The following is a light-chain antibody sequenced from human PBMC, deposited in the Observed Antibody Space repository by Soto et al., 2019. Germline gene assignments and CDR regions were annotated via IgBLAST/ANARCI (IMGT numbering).Light chain of an antibody. J-gene: IGKJ2*01. CDR2: AAS. CDR3: QQYYSYPYT. Sequence: DLEMTQSPSSLSASVGDRVTFTCRASQGISHYLAWFQQKPGKAPKTLIYAASSLQDGVPRKFSGTRSGTDFTLTISSLESEDFATYYCQQYYSYPYTFGQGTKLDLK. CDR1: QGISHY. V-gene: IGKV1-16*02.